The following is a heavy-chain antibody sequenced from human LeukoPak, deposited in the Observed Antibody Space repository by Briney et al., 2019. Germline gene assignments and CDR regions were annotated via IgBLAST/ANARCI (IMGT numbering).Heavy chain of an antibody. Sequence: ASVKVSCKSSGYTFTSYGISWVRQAPGQGLEWMGWISAYNGNTNYAQKLQGRVTMTTDTSTSTAYMELRSLRSDDTAVYYCARAGGYYYGSALYNWFDPWGQGTLVTVSS. D-gene: IGHD3-10*01. CDR1: GYTFTSYG. CDR3: ARAGGYYYGSALYNWFDP. V-gene: IGHV1-18*01. J-gene: IGHJ5*02. CDR2: ISAYNGNT.